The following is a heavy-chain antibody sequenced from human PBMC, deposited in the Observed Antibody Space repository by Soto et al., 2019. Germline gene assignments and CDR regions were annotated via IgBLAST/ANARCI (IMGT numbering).Heavy chain of an antibody. Sequence: GGSLRLSCAASGFTFSSYSMNWVRQAPGKGLEWVSFISSSSSYIYYADSVKGRFTISRDNAKNSLYLQMNSLRAEDTAVYYCAREGQWLAFDIWGQGTMVTVSS. CDR2: ISSSSSYI. V-gene: IGHV3-21*01. J-gene: IGHJ3*02. D-gene: IGHD6-19*01. CDR1: GFTFSSYS. CDR3: AREGQWLAFDI.